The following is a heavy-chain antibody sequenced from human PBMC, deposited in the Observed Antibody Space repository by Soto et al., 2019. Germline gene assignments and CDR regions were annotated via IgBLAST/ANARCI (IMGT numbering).Heavy chain of an antibody. CDR2: IYYSGST. Sequence: SETLSLTCTVSGGSISSGDYYWSWIRQPPGKGLEGIGYIYYSGSTYYNPSLKRRVTISVDTSKNQFSLKLSSVTAADTAGYYCARDGGGGGFDYWGQGTLVTVSS. CDR1: GGSISSGDYY. J-gene: IGHJ4*02. CDR3: ARDGGGGGFDY. D-gene: IGHD3-16*01. V-gene: IGHV4-30-4*01.